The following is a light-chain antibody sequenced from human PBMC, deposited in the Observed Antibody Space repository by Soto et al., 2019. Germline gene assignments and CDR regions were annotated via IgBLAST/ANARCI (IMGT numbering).Light chain of an antibody. CDR1: KLGDKY. CDR3: QAWDSSTVV. J-gene: IGLJ2*01. V-gene: IGLV3-1*01. CDR2: QDS. Sequence: SSELTQPPSVSVSPGQTASITCSGDKLGDKYACWYQQKPGQSPVVVIYQDSKRPSGIPERFSGSKSGNTVALTISGTQAMDEAAYYCQAWDSSTVVFGGGTKLTVL.